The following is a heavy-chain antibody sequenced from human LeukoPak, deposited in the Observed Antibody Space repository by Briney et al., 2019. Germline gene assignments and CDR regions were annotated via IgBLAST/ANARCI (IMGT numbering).Heavy chain of an antibody. CDR1: GGSFSGYY. V-gene: IGHV4-34*01. CDR2: INHSGST. J-gene: IGHJ4*02. CDR3: AGRDYGDYGGDY. D-gene: IGHD4-17*01. Sequence: SETLSLTCAVYGGSFSGYYWSWIRQPPGKGLEWIGEINHSGSTNYNPSLKSRVTISVDTSKNQFSLKLSSVTAADTAVYYCAGRDYGDYGGDYWGQGTLVTVSS.